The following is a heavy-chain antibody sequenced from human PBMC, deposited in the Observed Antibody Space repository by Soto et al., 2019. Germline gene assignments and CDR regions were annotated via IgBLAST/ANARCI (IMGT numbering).Heavy chain of an antibody. J-gene: IGHJ5*02. D-gene: IGHD3-10*01. CDR3: ARGRGSSITMVRGVTNWFDP. Sequence: SETLSLTCTVSGGSISSGDYYWSWIRQPPGRGLEWIGYIYYSGSTYYNPSLKSRVTISVDTSKNQFSLKLSSVTAADTAVYYCARGRGSSITMVRGVTNWFDPWGQGTLVTVSS. CDR2: IYYSGST. V-gene: IGHV4-30-4*01. CDR1: GGSISSGDYY.